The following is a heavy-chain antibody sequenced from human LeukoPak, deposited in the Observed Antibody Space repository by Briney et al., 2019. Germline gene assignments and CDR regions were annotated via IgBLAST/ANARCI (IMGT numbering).Heavy chain of an antibody. CDR2: ISSSGRII. J-gene: IGHJ4*02. CDR1: GFTFSDYY. CDR3: AREMATSAGVDY. Sequence: KPGGSLRLSCAASGFTFSDYYMSWIRQAPGKGLEWVSYISSSGRIIYYADSVKGRFTISRDNAKSSLYLQMNSLRVEDTAVYYCAREMATSAGVDYWGQGTLVTVSS. V-gene: IGHV3-11*01. D-gene: IGHD5-12*01.